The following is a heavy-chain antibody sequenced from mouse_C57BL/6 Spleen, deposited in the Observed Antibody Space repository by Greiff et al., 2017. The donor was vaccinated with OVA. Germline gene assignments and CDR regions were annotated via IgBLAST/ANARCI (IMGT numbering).Heavy chain of an antibody. J-gene: IGHJ4*01. V-gene: IGHV1-69*01. D-gene: IGHD2-3*01. Sequence: QVQLQQPGAELVMPGASVKLSCKASGYTFTSYWMHWVKQRPGQGLEWIGEIDPSDSYTNYNQKFKGKSTLTVDKSSSTAYMQLSSLTSEDSAVYYCARRGNAGYYHAMDYWGQGTSVTVSS. CDR1: GYTFTSYW. CDR2: IDPSDSYT. CDR3: ARRGNAGYYHAMDY.